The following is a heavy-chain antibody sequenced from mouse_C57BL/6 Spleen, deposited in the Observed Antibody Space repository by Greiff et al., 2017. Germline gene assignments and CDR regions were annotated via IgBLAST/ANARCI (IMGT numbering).Heavy chain of an antibody. J-gene: IGHJ4*01. CDR3: ARKRATRAMDY. Sequence: QVQLQQPGAELVKPGASVKLSCKASGYTFTSYWMQWVKQRPGQGLEWIGEIDPSDSYTNYNQKFKGKATLTVDKSSSTAYMQLSSLTSEDSAVYYCARKRATRAMDYWGQGTSVTVSS. D-gene: IGHD6-1*02. V-gene: IGHV1-50*01. CDR2: IDPSDSYT. CDR1: GYTFTSYW.